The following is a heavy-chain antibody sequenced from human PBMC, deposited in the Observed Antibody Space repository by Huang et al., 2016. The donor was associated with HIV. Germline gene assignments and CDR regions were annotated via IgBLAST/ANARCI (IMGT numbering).Heavy chain of an antibody. D-gene: IGHD4-17*01. Sequence: QVQLVQSGAEVKTPGSSVKVSCKASGGTFSKYAISWVRQAPGQGLEWMGVIIPMVGTPNYARKFQGRVTITADESTSTTCVEVSSLRSEDTALYYCARGQLGSYGDYDVLYWGQGTLVTVSS. J-gene: IGHJ4*02. V-gene: IGHV1-69*13. CDR1: GGTFSKYA. CDR3: ARGQLGSYGDYDVLY. CDR2: IIPMVGTP.